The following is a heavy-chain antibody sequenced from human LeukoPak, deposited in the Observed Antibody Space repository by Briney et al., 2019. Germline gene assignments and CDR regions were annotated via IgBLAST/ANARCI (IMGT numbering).Heavy chain of an antibody. CDR2: ISYDGSNK. CDR1: GFTFSSYG. V-gene: IGHV3-30*18. D-gene: IGHD2-2*01. Sequence: GGSLRLSCAASGFTFSSYGMHWVRQAPGKGLEWVAVISYDGSNKYYADSVKGRFTISRDNSKNTLYLQMNSLRAEDTAVYYCAKELRYQLLYYFDYWGQGTLVTVSS. CDR3: AKELRYQLLYYFDY. J-gene: IGHJ4*02.